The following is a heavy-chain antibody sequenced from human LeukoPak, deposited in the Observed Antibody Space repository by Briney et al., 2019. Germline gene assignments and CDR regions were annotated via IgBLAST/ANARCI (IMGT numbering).Heavy chain of an antibody. J-gene: IGHJ4*02. Sequence: GGSLRLSCAASGLTFSSYSMNWVRQAPGKGLEWVSSISSSGTYIDYADSVKGRITISRDNAKNSLFLQMHSLRAVDTAVYYCARAGDPEYWGQGTLVTVSS. CDR1: GLTFSSYS. CDR2: ISSSGTYI. D-gene: IGHD3-10*01. CDR3: ARAGDPEY. V-gene: IGHV3-21*01.